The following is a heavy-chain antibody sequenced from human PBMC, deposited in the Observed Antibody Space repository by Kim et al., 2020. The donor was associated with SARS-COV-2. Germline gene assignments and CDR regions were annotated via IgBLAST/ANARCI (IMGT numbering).Heavy chain of an antibody. CDR3: ATVTFGVVTDYYYYGMDV. CDR2: FDPEDVET. V-gene: IGHV1-24*01. CDR1: GYTLTELS. J-gene: IGHJ6*02. Sequence: ASVNVSCKVSGYTLTELSMHWVRQAPGKGLEWMGGFDPEDVETIYAQKFQGRVTMTEDTPTDTAYMELSSLRSEDTAVYYCATVTFGVVTDYYYYGMDVWGQGTTVTVSS. D-gene: IGHD3-3*01.